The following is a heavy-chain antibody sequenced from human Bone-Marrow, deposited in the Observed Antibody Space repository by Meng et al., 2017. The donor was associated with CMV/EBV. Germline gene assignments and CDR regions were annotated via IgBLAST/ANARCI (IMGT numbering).Heavy chain of an antibody. D-gene: IGHD3-22*01. CDR3: AKLSGSGTTSSGYHYAFDS. CDR2: IYYSGST. V-gene: IGHV4-30-4*08. J-gene: IGHJ4*02. Sequence: QGQSQESGPGLVKPSQTLSLTCSVSGDSINSGDYYWSWIRQPPGKGLEWIGYIYYSGSTYYNPSLESRLTISVDTSKNQFSLNLSSVTAADTAVYFCAKLSGSGTTSSGYHYAFDSWGQGTLVTVSS. CDR1: GDSINSGDYY.